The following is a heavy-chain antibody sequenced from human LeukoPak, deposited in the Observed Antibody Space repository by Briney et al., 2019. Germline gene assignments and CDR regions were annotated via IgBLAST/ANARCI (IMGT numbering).Heavy chain of an antibody. D-gene: IGHD2/OR15-2a*01. Sequence: PGGSLRLSCAASGFTFSSYWMTWVRQAPGKGLEWVANIKQDGSEKYYVDSVKGRFSISRDNAKNSLYLQMNSLRAEDTAVCYCARGPYFWSDYWGQGTLVTVSS. V-gene: IGHV3-7*05. J-gene: IGHJ4*02. CDR1: GFTFSSYW. CDR3: ARGPYFWSDY. CDR2: IKQDGSEK.